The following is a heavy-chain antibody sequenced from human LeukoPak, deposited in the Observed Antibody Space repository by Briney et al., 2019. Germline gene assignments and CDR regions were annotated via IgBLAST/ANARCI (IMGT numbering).Heavy chain of an antibody. CDR2: IRYDGSNK. J-gene: IGHJ3*02. V-gene: IGHV3-33*01. CDR1: GFTFSSYG. Sequence: GGSLRLSCAASGFTFSSYGMHWVRQAPGKGLEWVAVIRYDGSNKYYADSVKGRFTISRDNSKNTLYLQMNSLRAGDTAVYYCARGYGPADAFDIWGQGTMVTVSS. D-gene: IGHD2-15*01. CDR3: ARGYGPADAFDI.